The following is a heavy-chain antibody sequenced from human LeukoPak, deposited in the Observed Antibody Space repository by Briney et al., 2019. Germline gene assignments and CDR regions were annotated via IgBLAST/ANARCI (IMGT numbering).Heavy chain of an antibody. Sequence: PGGSLRLSCAASGFSVSSNYMTWLRQAPGKGLEWVSAIYSGGSTYYADSVKGRFTISRDNSKDTLYLQMNSLRAEDTAVYYCAKSSLVAGHDYWGQGTLVTVSS. D-gene: IGHD6-19*01. CDR2: IYSGGST. CDR1: GFSVSSNY. CDR3: AKSSLVAGHDY. V-gene: IGHV3-53*01. J-gene: IGHJ4*02.